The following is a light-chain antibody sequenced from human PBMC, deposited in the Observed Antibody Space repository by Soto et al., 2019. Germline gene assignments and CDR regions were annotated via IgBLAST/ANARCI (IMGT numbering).Light chain of an antibody. Sequence: DLQMTQSPSSLSASVGDRVTITCRASQGISNYLAWYQQIPGKVPKLLISAASTLQSGVPSRFSGSGYGTNFTLTISSLQPEDVATYYCQKYTNVPTFGGGTKVEIK. CDR3: QKYTNVPT. CDR1: QGISNY. J-gene: IGKJ4*01. V-gene: IGKV1-27*01. CDR2: AAS.